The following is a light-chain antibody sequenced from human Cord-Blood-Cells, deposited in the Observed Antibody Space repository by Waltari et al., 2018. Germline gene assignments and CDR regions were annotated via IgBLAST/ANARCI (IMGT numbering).Light chain of an antibody. J-gene: IGLJ1*01. CDR3: CAYAGSYTYV. V-gene: IGLV2-11*01. CDR1: SSDVGGYNY. Sequence: QSALTQPRSVSGSPGQSVTISCTGTSSDVGGYNYVSWYQQHPGTAPKRIIYDVSKRPSGVPVRCSGSKSGNTASLTISGLQAEDEADYYCCAYAGSYTYVFGTGTKVTVL. CDR2: DVS.